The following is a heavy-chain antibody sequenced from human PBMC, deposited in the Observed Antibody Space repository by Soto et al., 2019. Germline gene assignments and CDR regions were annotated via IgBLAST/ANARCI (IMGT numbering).Heavy chain of an antibody. D-gene: IGHD6-13*01. CDR1: GGSISSSSYY. CDR2: IYYSGST. V-gene: IGHV4-39*01. Sequence: PSETLSLTCTVSGGSISSSSYYWGWIRQPPGKGLEWIGSIYYSGSTYYNPSLKSRATISVDTSKNQFSLKLSSVTAADTAVYYCARHCSSWKYCYYYGMDVWGQGTTVTVSS. J-gene: IGHJ6*02. CDR3: ARHCSSWKYCYYYGMDV.